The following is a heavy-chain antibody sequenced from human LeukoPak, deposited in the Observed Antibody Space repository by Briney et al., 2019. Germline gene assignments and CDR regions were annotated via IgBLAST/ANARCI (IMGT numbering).Heavy chain of an antibody. CDR3: ARGLRYSFGNNHYYYMDV. D-gene: IGHD5-18*01. V-gene: IGHV1-18*01. CDR1: GGTFSSYA. Sequence: ASVKVSCKASGGTFSSYAISWVRQAPGQGLEWMGWISPYNGNTNYAQNVQDRVTLTTDPSTSTAYMELRSLRSDDAAVYYCARGLRYSFGNNHYYYMDVWGKGTTVTISS. CDR2: ISPYNGNT. J-gene: IGHJ6*03.